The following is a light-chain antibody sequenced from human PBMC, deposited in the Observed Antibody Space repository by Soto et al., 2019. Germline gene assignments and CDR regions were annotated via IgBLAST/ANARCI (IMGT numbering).Light chain of an antibody. V-gene: IGKV1-27*01. CDR2: AAS. CDR1: QDISNF. J-gene: IGKJ4*01. Sequence: DIQMTQSPSSLSAFVGDTVTITCRASQDISNFLAWYQQKPGKVPKLLIYAASTLQSGVPSRFSGSGSGTDFTLTISSLQHEDVATYYCQKCKVAPFTFGGGTEVEMK. CDR3: QKCKVAPFT.